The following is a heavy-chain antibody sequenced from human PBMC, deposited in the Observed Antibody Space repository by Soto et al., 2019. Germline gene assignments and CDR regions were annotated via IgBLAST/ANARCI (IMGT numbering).Heavy chain of an antibody. CDR2: ISGSGGST. CDR3: AKDPGRYDFWSGHYYYGMDV. Sequence: LRLSCAASGFTFSSYAMSWVRQAPWKGLEWVSAISGSGGSTYYADSVKGRFTISRDNSKNTLYLQMNSLRAEDTAVYYCAKDPGRYDFWSGHYYYGMDVWGQGTTVTVSS. D-gene: IGHD3-3*01. J-gene: IGHJ6*02. V-gene: IGHV3-23*01. CDR1: GFTFSSYA.